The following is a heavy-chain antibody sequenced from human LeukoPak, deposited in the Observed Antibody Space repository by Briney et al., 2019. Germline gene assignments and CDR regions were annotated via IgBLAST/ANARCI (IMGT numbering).Heavy chain of an antibody. Sequence: SETLSLTCTVSGDSISSFYWSWIRQPPGKGLEWIGYIYYSGSTNYNPSLKSRVTISVDTSKDQFSLKLSSVTAADTAFYYCARGVIAAAGRTFDYWGQGTLVTVSS. D-gene: IGHD6-13*01. CDR3: ARGVIAAAGRTFDY. CDR2: IYYSGST. V-gene: IGHV4-59*01. J-gene: IGHJ4*02. CDR1: GDSISSFY.